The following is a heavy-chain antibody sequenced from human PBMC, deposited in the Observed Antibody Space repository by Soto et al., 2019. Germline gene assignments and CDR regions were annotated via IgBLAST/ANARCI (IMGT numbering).Heavy chain of an antibody. Sequence: QVQLVQSGAEVKKPGSSVKVSCKASGGTISSYSINWVRQAPGQGLEWMGGIIPIFGTANYAQKFQGRVTLTADESTSTAHMELSSLRNEDTAVYYCARPFQSWPGGWYFDLWGRGTLVTVSS. CDR1: GGTISSYS. V-gene: IGHV1-69*01. D-gene: IGHD3-16*01. CDR2: IIPIFGTA. CDR3: ARPFQSWPGGWYFDL. J-gene: IGHJ2*01.